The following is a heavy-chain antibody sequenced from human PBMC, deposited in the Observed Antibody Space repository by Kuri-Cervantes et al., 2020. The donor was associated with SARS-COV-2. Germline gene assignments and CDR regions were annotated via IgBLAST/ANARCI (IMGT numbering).Heavy chain of an antibody. Sequence: LSLTCAASGFTFSDYYMSWVRQAPGKGLEWVAVISYDGSNKYYADSVRGRFTISRDNSKNTLYLQMNSLRAEDTAVYYCAREWAGGAFDIWGQGTMVTVSS. V-gene: IGHV3-30-3*01. J-gene: IGHJ3*02. CDR1: GFTFSDYY. CDR2: ISYDGSNK. CDR3: AREWAGGAFDI. D-gene: IGHD3-16*01.